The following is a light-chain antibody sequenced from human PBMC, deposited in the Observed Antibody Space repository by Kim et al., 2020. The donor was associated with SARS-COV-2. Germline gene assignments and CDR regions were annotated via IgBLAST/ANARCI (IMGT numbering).Light chain of an antibody. CDR3: QSYDNSLSGRV. J-gene: IGLJ3*02. CDR2: DNT. CDR1: SSNIGAGYD. Sequence: QRVTISCTGSSSNIGAGYDVQWYQQLPGTVPKLLIYDNTNRPSGVPDRFSGSKSGTSASLAITGLQAEDEADYYCQSYDNSLSGRVFGGGTQLTVL. V-gene: IGLV1-40*01.